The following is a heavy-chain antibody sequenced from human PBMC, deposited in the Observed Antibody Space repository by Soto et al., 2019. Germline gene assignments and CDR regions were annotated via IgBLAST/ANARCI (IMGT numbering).Heavy chain of an antibody. CDR1: GGTFSSYA. Sequence: QVQLVQSGAEVKKPGSAVKVSCKASGGTFSSYAISWVRQAPGQGLEWMGGIIPIFGTANYAQKFQGRVTITADKSTSTAYMELSSLRSEDTAVYYCAREEIEWILVEGYYYGMDVWGQGTTVTVSS. D-gene: IGHD2-8*02. V-gene: IGHV1-69*06. CDR2: IIPIFGTA. CDR3: AREEIEWILVEGYYYGMDV. J-gene: IGHJ6*02.